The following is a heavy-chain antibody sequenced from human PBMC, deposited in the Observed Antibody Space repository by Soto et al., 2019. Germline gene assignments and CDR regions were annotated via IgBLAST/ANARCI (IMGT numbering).Heavy chain of an antibody. CDR1: GGTFSSYA. J-gene: IGHJ6*02. CDR3: ARDRWFGEGYSYYCMDV. V-gene: IGHV1-69*06. CDR2: IIPIFGTA. D-gene: IGHD3-10*01. Sequence: QVQLVQSGAEVKKPGSSVKVSCKASGGTFSSYAISWVRQAPGQGLEWMGGIIPIFGTANYAQKFQGRVTITADKSTSPAYMELSSLRSEDTAVYYCARDRWFGEGYSYYCMDVWGQGTTVTVSS.